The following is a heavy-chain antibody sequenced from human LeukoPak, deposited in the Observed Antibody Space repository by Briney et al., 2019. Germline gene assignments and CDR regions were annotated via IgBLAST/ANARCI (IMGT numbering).Heavy chain of an antibody. J-gene: IGHJ4*02. Sequence: GGSLRLSCAASGFTFSDKWMHWVRQAPGKGLVWVSRISPDGTTISYADSVKGRFTISRDNAKNTVYLQMNSLRVEDTAVYYCARDFYTYYYHSSGDDFDYWGQGTLVTVSS. D-gene: IGHD3-22*01. CDR1: GFTFSDKW. CDR3: ARDFYTYYYHSSGDDFDY. V-gene: IGHV3-74*01. CDR2: ISPDGTTI.